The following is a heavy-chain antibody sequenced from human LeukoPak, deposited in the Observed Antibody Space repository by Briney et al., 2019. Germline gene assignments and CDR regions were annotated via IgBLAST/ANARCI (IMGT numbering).Heavy chain of an antibody. Sequence: SETLSLTCTVSGGSITTYYWTWIRQTPDKGLQFIGSFYHTGSTNYNPSLEGAVTISEDTSKNQISLELRSVTAADTALYYCGRAVQKERPPPLIGYYYMDVWGKGTTVTVSS. CDR1: GGSITTYY. CDR2: FYHTGST. J-gene: IGHJ6*03. V-gene: IGHV4-59*01. CDR3: GRAVQKERPPPLIGYYYMDV. D-gene: IGHD1-1*01.